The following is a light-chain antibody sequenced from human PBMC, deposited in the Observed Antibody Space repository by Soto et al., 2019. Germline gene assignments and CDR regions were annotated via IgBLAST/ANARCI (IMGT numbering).Light chain of an antibody. CDR1: QTVGSN. CDR2: GAS. J-gene: IGKJ1*01. V-gene: IGKV3-15*01. Sequence: EVVMTQSPATLSVSPGERATLSCRASQTVGSNLAWYQQKPGQAPRLLMYGASTRATGIPARFSGSGSGTEFTLTRSSLQSEEFAGYYCQQYNYWPTFGQGTKVEIK. CDR3: QQYNYWPT.